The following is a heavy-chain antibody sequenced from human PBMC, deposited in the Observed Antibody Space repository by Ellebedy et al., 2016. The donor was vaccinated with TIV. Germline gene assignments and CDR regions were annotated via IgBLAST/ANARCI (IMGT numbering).Heavy chain of an antibody. CDR3: ASTEYIRFWGY. J-gene: IGHJ4*02. CDR2: MSYNGSS. CDR1: GASIATSTYS. Sequence: MPSETLSLTCTVSGASIATSTYSWDWIRQHPGKGLEWIATMSYNGSSYYNPSLKNRVTISVDTSKNQFSLKLSSVTAADTAVYYCASTEYIRFWGYWGQGTLVTVSS. V-gene: IGHV4-39*01. D-gene: IGHD3-16*01.